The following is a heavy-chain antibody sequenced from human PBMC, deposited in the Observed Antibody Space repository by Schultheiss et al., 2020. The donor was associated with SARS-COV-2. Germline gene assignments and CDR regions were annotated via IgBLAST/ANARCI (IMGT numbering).Heavy chain of an antibody. D-gene: IGHD2/OR15-2a*01. V-gene: IGHV1-18*01. J-gene: IGHJ6*02. CDR1: GYTFTNYG. CDR3: ARDNTYLGPMDV. Sequence: ASVKVSCRASGYTFTNYGISWVRQAPGLGLEWMGWISVFNGNTNYAQKLQGRVTMTTDTSTSTAYMELSSLRSEDTAVYYCARDNTYLGPMDVWGQGTTVTVSS. CDR2: ISVFNGNT.